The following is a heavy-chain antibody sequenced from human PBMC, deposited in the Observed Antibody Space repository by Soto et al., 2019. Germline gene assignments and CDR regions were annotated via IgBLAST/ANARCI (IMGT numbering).Heavy chain of an antibody. V-gene: IGHV3-23*01. CDR1: GFTFNSYA. Sequence: PGGSLRLSCAASGFTFNSYAMSWVRQAPGKGLEWVSVISGSGGSTYYADSVKGRFSISRDNSRNTLFLQLNSLRAEDTAVYYCAEHSSSSGTYYYYIMDVWGQGTTVTVSS. D-gene: IGHD6-6*01. CDR3: AEHSSSSGTYYYYIMDV. CDR2: ISGSGGST. J-gene: IGHJ6*02.